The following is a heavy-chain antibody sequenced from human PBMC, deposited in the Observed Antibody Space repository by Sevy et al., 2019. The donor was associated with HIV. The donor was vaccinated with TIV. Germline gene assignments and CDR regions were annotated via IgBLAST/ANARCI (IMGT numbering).Heavy chain of an antibody. V-gene: IGHV4-34*01. CDR2: INHSGGT. CDR3: ARNCTGSSCSHAFDI. Sequence: SETLSLTCAVYGGSFSGYYWSWIRQPPGKGLEWIGEINHSGGTNYNPSLKSRVTISVDTSKNQFSLKLNSVTAAATAVYYCARNCTGSSCSHAFDIWGQGTMVTVSS. CDR1: GGSFSGYY. D-gene: IGHD2-15*01. J-gene: IGHJ3*02.